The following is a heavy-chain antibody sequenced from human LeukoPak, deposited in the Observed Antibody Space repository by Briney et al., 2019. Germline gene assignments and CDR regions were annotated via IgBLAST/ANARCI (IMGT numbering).Heavy chain of an antibody. D-gene: IGHD6-13*01. V-gene: IGHV1-18*01. Sequence: GASVKVSCKTSGYTFTNYGIGWVRQAPGLGLEWMGWISAYNGNTNYAQKVQGRVTMTTDTSTSTAYMELRSLRFDDTAVYYCARDQSVRLLQTSSTYFKHVFAIWGQGSMVTVSS. J-gene: IGHJ3*02. CDR1: GYTFTNYG. CDR3: ARDQSVRLLQTSSTYFKHVFAI. CDR2: ISAYNGNT.